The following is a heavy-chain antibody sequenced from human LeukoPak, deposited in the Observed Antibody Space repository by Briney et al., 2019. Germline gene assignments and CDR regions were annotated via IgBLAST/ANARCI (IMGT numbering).Heavy chain of an antibody. D-gene: IGHD2-2*01. V-gene: IGHV5-51*01. Sequence: GESLKISCKGSGYSLTSYWIGWVRQMPGKGLDWMGIIYPGDSDTTYRPSLHSQVTLSTGKSTTPAYLQWSSLKASDTAMYYCARLKTIVLVPDGWFDPWGQGTLVTVSS. J-gene: IGHJ5*02. CDR3: ARLKTIVLVPDGWFDP. CDR1: GYSLTSYW. CDR2: IYPGDSDT.